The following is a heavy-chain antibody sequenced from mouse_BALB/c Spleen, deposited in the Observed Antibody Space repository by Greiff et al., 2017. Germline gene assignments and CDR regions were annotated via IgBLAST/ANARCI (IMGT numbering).Heavy chain of an antibody. D-gene: IGHD2-10*02. CDR1: GYTFTSYW. J-gene: IGHJ2*01. V-gene: IGHV1S127*01. CDR2: IDPSDSYT. CDR3: TRVAYGIYYFDY. Sequence: QVQLQQPGAELVKPGASVTMSCKASGYTFTSYWMHWVKQRPGQGHEWIGVIDPSDSYTSYNQKFKGKATLTVDTSSSTAYMQLSSLTSEDSAVYYCTRVAYGIYYFDYWGQGTTLTVSS.